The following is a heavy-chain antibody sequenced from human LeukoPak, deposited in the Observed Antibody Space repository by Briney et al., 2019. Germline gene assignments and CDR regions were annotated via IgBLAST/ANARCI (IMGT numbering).Heavy chain of an antibody. CDR1: GYTFTRYY. Sequence: GSSVKVSCKASGYTFTRYYMHWVRQAPGQGLEWMGWINPNSGGTNYAQKFQGRVTMTRDTSISTAYMELSSLRSEDTAVYYCARSLSPSGYSYGWSYGVDPWGQGTLVTVSS. D-gene: IGHD5-18*01. CDR2: INPNSGGT. V-gene: IGHV1-2*02. CDR3: ARSLSPSGYSYGWSYGVDP. J-gene: IGHJ5*02.